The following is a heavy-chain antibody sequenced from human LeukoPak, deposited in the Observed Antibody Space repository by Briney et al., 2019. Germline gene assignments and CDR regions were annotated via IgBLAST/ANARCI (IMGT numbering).Heavy chain of an antibody. Sequence: GASVKVSCKASGGTFSSYAISWVRQAPGQGLEWMGGIIPIFGTANYAQKFQGRVTITADESTSTAYMELSSLRSEDTAVYYCATVLNSLYYYGMDVWGQGSTVTVSS. V-gene: IGHV1-69*13. CDR2: IIPIFGTA. CDR1: GGTFSSYA. D-gene: IGHD4-23*01. CDR3: ATVLNSLYYYGMDV. J-gene: IGHJ6*02.